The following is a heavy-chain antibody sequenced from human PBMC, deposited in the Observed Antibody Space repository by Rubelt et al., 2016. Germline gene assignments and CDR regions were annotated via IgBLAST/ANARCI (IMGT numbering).Heavy chain of an antibody. CDR2: ISYDGSNK. CDR3: ARETGGPNYYYGMDV. J-gene: IGHJ6*02. CDR1: A. V-gene: IGHV3-30*04. D-gene: IGHD1-1*01. Sequence: AMHWVRQAPGKGLEWVAVISYDGSNKYYADSVKGRFTISRDNSKNTLYLQMNSLRAEDTAVYYCARETGGPNYYYGMDVWGQGTTVTVSS.